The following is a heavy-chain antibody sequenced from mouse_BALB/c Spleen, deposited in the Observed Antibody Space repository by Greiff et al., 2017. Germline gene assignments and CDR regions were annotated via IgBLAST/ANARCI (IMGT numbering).Heavy chain of an antibody. Sequence: EVQLQESGPGLVKPSQSLSLTCTVTGYSITSDYAWNWIRQFPGNKLEWMGYISYSGSTSYNPSLKSRISITRDTSKNQFFLQLNSVTTEDTATYYCARLANYYAMDYWGQGTSVTVSS. D-gene: IGHD6-1*01. V-gene: IGHV3-2*02. J-gene: IGHJ4*01. CDR3: ARLANYYAMDY. CDR2: ISYSGST. CDR1: GYSITSDYA.